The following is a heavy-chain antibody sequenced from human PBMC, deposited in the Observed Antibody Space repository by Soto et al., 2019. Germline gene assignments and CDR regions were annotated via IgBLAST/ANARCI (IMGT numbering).Heavy chain of an antibody. V-gene: IGHV4-31*03. CDR2: IYYSGST. J-gene: IGHJ4*02. CDR1: GGSISSGGYY. CDR3: ARGSSSKRVD. D-gene: IGHD6-13*01. Sequence: SETLSLTCTVSGGSISSGGYYWSWIRQHPGKGLEWIGYIYYSGSTYYNPSLKSRVTISVDTSKNQFSLKLSSVTAADTAVYYCARGSSSKRVDWGQGTLVTVSS.